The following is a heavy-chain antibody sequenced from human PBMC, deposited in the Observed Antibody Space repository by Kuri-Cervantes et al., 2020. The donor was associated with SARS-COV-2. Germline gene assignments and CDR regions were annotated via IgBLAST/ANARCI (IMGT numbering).Heavy chain of an antibody. CDR1: GGSFSGYY. CDR3: ARSLLWFGDLVDY. CDR2: INHSGST. V-gene: IGHV4-34*01. J-gene: IGHJ4*02. Sequence: SETLSLTCAVYGGSFSGYYWSWIRQPPGKGLEWIGEINHSGSTNYNPSLKSRVTISVDTSKNQFSLKLSSVTAADTAVYYCARSLLWFGDLVDYWGQGTLVTVSS. D-gene: IGHD3-10*01.